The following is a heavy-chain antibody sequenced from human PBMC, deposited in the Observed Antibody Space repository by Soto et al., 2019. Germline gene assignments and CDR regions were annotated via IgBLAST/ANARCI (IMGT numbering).Heavy chain of an antibody. Sequence: QVQLVESGGGLVKPGGSLRLSCAASGFTFSDYYMSWIRQAPGKGLEWISYISSSSDYTNYAVSVKGRFTISRDNAKNTLYLEMNRRRAEDTAVYYCAREDYYDGSGYYSYWGQGTLVSVSS. J-gene: IGHJ4*02. V-gene: IGHV3-11*05. D-gene: IGHD3-22*01. CDR1: GFTFSDYY. CDR2: ISSSSDYT. CDR3: AREDYYDGSGYYSY.